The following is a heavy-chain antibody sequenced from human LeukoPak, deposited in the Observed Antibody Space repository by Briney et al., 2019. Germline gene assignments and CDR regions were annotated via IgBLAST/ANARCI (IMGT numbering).Heavy chain of an antibody. CDR1: GYTFTGYY. V-gene: IGHV1-46*01. Sequence: ASVKVSCKASGYTFTGYYMHWVRQAPGQGLEWMGWINPSGGSTSYAQKFQGRVTMTRDMSTSTVYMELSSLRSEDTAVYYCARAAVVIRDWYFDLWGRGTLVTVSS. CDR3: ARAAVVIRDWYFDL. J-gene: IGHJ2*01. D-gene: IGHD3-22*01. CDR2: INPSGGST.